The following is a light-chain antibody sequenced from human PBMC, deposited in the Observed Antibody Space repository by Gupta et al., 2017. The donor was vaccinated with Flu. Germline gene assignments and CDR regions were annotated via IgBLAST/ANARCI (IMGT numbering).Light chain of an antibody. CDR1: QTISSNY. V-gene: IGKV3-20*01. Sequence: EIVSTQSPGTLSLSPGERATLSCRASQTISSNYLAWYQQKPGQAPSLLIYGASSRAAGIPDRFSGSGSGTEFTLTISSLEPDDFAVYYCQRYGTSPLTFGGGTKVEI. J-gene: IGKJ4*01. CDR3: QRYGTSPLT. CDR2: GAS.